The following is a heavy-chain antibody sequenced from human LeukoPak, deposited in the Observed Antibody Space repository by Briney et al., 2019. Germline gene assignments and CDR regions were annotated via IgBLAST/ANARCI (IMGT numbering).Heavy chain of an antibody. CDR1: GGSISSYY. V-gene: IGHV4-59*12. Sequence: SETLSLTCTVSGGSISSYYWSWIRQPPGKGLEWIGYSYYSGSTNYNPSLKSRVTISVDTSKNQFSLKLSSVTAADTAVYYCARDRLGVAGTGKIDYWGQGTLVTVSS. CDR3: ARDRLGVAGTGKIDY. D-gene: IGHD6-19*01. J-gene: IGHJ4*02. CDR2: SYYSGST.